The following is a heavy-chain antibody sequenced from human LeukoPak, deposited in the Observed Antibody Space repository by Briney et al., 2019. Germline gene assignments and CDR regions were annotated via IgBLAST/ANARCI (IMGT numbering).Heavy chain of an antibody. J-gene: IGHJ6*02. CDR2: FDPEDGET. CDR1: GYTFTSYG. CDR3: ATPIYDFWSGYYQSYGMDV. V-gene: IGHV1-24*01. D-gene: IGHD3-3*01. Sequence: ASVKVSCKASGYTFTSYGISWARQAPGQGLEWMGGFDPEDGETIYAQKFQGRVTMTEDTSTDTAYMELSSLRSEDTAVYYCATPIYDFWSGYYQSYGMDVWGQGTTVTVSS.